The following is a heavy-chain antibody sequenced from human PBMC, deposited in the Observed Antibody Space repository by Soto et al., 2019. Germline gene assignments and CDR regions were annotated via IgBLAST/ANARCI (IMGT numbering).Heavy chain of an antibody. D-gene: IGHD3-22*01. J-gene: IGHJ4*02. CDR3: ARVRGGHTMIVVALIDY. Sequence: GGSLRLSCAASGFTFSSYGMHWVRQAPGKGLEWVAVISYDGSNKYYADSVKGRFTISRDNSKNTLYLQMNSLRAEDTAVYYCARVRGGHTMIVVALIDYWGQGTLVTVSS. CDR2: ISYDGSNK. V-gene: IGHV3-30*03. CDR1: GFTFSSYG.